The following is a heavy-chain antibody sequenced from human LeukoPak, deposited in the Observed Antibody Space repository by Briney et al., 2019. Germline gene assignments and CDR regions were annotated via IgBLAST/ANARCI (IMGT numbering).Heavy chain of an antibody. CDR1: GFTFSSYW. Sequence: QPGGSLRLSCAASGFTFSSYWMHWVRQAPGKGLVWVSRINSDGSSTSYADSVKGRFTISRDNAKNTLYLQMNSLRAEDTAVYYCARARVMIVVVERGNWFDPWGQGTLVTVSS. CDR2: INSDGSST. V-gene: IGHV3-74*01. D-gene: IGHD3-22*01. J-gene: IGHJ5*02. CDR3: ARARVMIVVVERGNWFDP.